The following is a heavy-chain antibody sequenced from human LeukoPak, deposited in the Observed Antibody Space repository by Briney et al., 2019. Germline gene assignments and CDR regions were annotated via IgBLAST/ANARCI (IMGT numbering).Heavy chain of an antibody. V-gene: IGHV1-18*01. CDR3: ARVGPGRGAYYYYGMDV. CDR2: ISAYNGNT. Sequence: GASVEVSCKASGYTFTSYGISWVRQAPGQGLEWMGWISAYNGNTNYAQKLQGRVTMTTDTSTSTAYMELRSLRSDDTAVYYCARVGPGRGAYYYYGMDVWGQGTTVTVSS. CDR1: GYTFTSYG. J-gene: IGHJ6*02.